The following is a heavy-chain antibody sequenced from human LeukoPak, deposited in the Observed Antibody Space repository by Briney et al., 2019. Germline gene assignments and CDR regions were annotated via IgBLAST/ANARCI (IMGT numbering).Heavy chain of an antibody. V-gene: IGHV4-59*01. J-gene: IGHJ4*02. CDR2: ISHNGNT. CDR3: ARGGPEDRTWRYYIDF. CDR1: GDSINKYF. Sequence: SETQSLTCTVSGDSINKYFWSWLRQSPGKGPEWLGYISHNGNTNYYPSLKSRVTISLDKSNNQSSLRLSSVTAADTAVYYCARGGPEDRTWRYYIDFWGQGILVTVSS.